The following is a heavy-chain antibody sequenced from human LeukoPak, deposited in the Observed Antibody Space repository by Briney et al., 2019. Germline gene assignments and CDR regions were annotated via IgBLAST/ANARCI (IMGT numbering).Heavy chain of an antibody. V-gene: IGHV1-2*02. J-gene: IGHJ6*03. Sequence: ASVKVSCKASGYTFTGYYMHWVRQAPGQGLEWMGWINPNSGGTNYAQKFQGRVTMTRDTSISTAYMELSRLRSDDTAVYYCARGTKAATPILYCYYYMDVWGKGTTVTVSS. CDR1: GYTFTGYY. D-gene: IGHD2-15*01. CDR2: INPNSGGT. CDR3: ARGTKAATPILYCYYYMDV.